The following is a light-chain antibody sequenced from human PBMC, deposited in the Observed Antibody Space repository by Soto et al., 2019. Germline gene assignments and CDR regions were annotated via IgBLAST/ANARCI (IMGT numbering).Light chain of an antibody. CDR2: GAS. CDR3: QQYHDWPPLT. J-gene: IGKJ4*01. Sequence: EIVMTQSPATLSVSPGERATLSCRASESVSYSSAWYQQKPGQAPRLLIYGASTRATGIPARFSGSGSGTESTLTISSLQSEDFAVYYCQQYHDWPPLTFGGGTKVDIK. V-gene: IGKV3-15*01. CDR1: ESVSYS.